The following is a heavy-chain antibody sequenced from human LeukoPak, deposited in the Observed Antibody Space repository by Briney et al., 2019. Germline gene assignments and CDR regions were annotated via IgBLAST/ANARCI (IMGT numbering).Heavy chain of an antibody. V-gene: IGHV4-34*01. CDR3: ARGPRG. Sequence: TSETLSLTCAVYGGSFSGYYWSWIRQPPGKGLEWIGEINHSGSTNYNPSLKSRVTISVDTSKNQFSLKLSSVTAADTAVYYCARGPRGWGQGTLVTVSS. CDR2: INHSGST. J-gene: IGHJ4*02. CDR1: GGSFSGYY. D-gene: IGHD3-10*01.